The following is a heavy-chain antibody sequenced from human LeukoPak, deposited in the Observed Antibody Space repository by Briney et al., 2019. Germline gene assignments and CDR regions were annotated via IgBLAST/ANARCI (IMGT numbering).Heavy chain of an antibody. Sequence: ASVKVSCKASGYTFTSYAMHWVRQAPGQRLEWMGWINAGNGNTKYSQEFQGRVTITRDTSASTAYMELSSLRSDDTAVYYCARDVGYYDSSGYYFPGDYWGQGTLVTVSS. CDR1: GYTFTSYA. V-gene: IGHV1-3*01. CDR2: INAGNGNT. CDR3: ARDVGYYDSSGYYFPGDY. J-gene: IGHJ4*02. D-gene: IGHD3-22*01.